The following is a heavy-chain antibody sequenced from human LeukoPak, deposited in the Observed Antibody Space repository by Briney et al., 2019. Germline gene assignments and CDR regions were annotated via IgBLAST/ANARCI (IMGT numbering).Heavy chain of an antibody. D-gene: IGHD2-2*01. J-gene: IGHJ3*02. CDR2: IIPIFGTA. CDR3: ARPRYCSSTSCSRYAFDI. V-gene: IGHV1-69*13. CDR1: GCTFSSYA. Sequence: GASVKVSCKASGCTFSSYAISWVRQAPGQGVEWMGGIIPIFGTANYEQKFQGRVTITADESTSTAYLELTRLTHEDTAVYSCARPRYCSSTSCSRYAFDIWGQGTMVTVSS.